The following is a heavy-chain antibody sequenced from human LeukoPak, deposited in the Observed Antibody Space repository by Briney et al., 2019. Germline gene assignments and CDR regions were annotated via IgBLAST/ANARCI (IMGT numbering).Heavy chain of an antibody. CDR2: ISARGDNT. Sequence: GGFVFLPCAASGFTFTNYAMSWVRQAPGKGLEWVSAISARGDNTYYADSVKGRFSISRANSQTKQYLQMNSLRAEDTAIYYCAKAYHYGAGSSFDYWGQGILVSVSS. CDR3: AKAYHYGAGSSFDY. V-gene: IGHV3-23*01. D-gene: IGHD3-10*01. J-gene: IGHJ4*02. CDR1: GFTFTNYA.